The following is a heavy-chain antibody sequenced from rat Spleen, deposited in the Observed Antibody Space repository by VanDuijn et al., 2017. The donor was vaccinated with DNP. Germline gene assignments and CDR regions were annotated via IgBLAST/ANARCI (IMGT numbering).Heavy chain of an antibody. V-gene: IGHV5-22*01. CDR1: GFPFSAYY. CDR2: IASPAYAP. J-gene: IGHJ2*01. Sequence: EVQLVESGGGLVQPGRSLKLSCAASGFPFSAYYIAWVRPAPAKGLEWVAYIASPAYAPYYTDSVKGRFAISRDNAKSTLYLQMNSLRSEDMATYYCVRWNSGHFDYWGQGVMVTVSS. D-gene: IGHD4-3*01. CDR3: VRWNSGHFDY.